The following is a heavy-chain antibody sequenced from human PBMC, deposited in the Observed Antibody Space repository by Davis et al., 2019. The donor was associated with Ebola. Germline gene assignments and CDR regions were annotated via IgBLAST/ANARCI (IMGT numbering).Heavy chain of an antibody. D-gene: IGHD3-22*01. CDR1: GDTFASFT. CDR3: ARVRTGYYFDSSDSPSWFDP. J-gene: IGHJ5*02. Sequence: SVKVSCKASGDTFASFTVAWVRQAPGQGLEWMGGIIPMFRSPNYAQKFQDRITITAADSTRTVYMELRSLKFEDTAVYYCARVRTGYYFDSSDSPSWFDPWGQGTLVTVSS. CDR2: IIPMFRSP. V-gene: IGHV1-69*13.